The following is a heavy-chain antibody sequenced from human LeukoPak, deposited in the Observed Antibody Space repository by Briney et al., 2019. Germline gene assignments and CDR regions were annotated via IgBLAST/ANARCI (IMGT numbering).Heavy chain of an antibody. D-gene: IGHD6-6*01. Sequence: GASVKVSCKASGYTFTGYYMHWVRQAPGQGLEWMGWINPNSGGTNYAQKFQGRVTMTRDTSISTAYMELSRLRSDDTAVYYCARGGQLVRSSTRGFFDYWGQGTLVTVSS. CDR2: INPNSGGT. CDR3: ARGGQLVRSSTRGFFDY. V-gene: IGHV1-2*02. J-gene: IGHJ4*02. CDR1: GYTFTGYY.